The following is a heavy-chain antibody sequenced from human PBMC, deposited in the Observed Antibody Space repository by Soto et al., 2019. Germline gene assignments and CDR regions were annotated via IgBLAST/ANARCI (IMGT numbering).Heavy chain of an antibody. Sequence: QVQLVESGGGVVQPGTSLRLSCAASGFILSRHGMHWVRQTPGKGLEWLAVILNDASGHWYADSVKGRFTISRDNFENTLYLQMNGLRLEDTAMYYCARDDDYPDNGFDYWGQGTLVTVSS. D-gene: IGHD4-17*01. CDR1: GFILSRHG. J-gene: IGHJ4*02. CDR2: ILNDASGH. CDR3: ARDDDYPDNGFDY. V-gene: IGHV3-33*01.